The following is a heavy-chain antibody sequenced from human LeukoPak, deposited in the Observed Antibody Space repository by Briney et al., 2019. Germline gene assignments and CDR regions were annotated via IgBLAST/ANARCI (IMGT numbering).Heavy chain of an antibody. CDR1: GGSISSYY. V-gene: IGHV4-59*12. Sequence: SETLSLTCTVSGGSISSYYWSWIRQPPGKGLEWIGYIYYSGSTYYNPSLKSRVTISVDTSKNQLSLKLSSVTAADTAVYYCARDHVRFIRRRNNVFDIWGQGTMVTVSS. CDR2: IYYSGST. CDR3: ARDHVRFIRRRNNVFDI. D-gene: IGHD1-14*01. J-gene: IGHJ3*02.